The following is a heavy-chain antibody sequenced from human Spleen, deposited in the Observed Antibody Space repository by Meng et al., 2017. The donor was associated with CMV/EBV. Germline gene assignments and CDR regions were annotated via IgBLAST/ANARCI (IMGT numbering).Heavy chain of an antibody. V-gene: IGHV4-39*01. CDR1: GGSISSSSYY. Sequence: SETLSLTCTVSGGSISSSSYYWGWIRQPPGKGLEWIGSIYYSGSTYYNPSLKSRVTISVDTSKNQFSLKLSSVTAADTVVYYCARVGSSSNYDFWSGYPRYYFDYWGQGTLVTVSS. CDR2: IYYSGST. CDR3: ARVGSSSNYDFWSGYPRYYFDY. J-gene: IGHJ4*02. D-gene: IGHD3-3*01.